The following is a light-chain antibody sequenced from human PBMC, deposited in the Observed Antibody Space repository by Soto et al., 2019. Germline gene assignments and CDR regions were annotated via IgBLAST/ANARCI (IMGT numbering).Light chain of an antibody. CDR2: KVS. V-gene: IGKV2-30*01. CDR1: QSLVYSDGDTF. Sequence: DVVLTQSPLFLPVTLGQPASISCRSSQSLVYSDGDTFLSWFQQRPGQSPRRPIYKVSNRDTGVPVRFSGRGSGTDFTLKISRVEAEDVGVYFCMQAIYWPFTFGPGTKLDIK. J-gene: IGKJ3*01. CDR3: MQAIYWPFT.